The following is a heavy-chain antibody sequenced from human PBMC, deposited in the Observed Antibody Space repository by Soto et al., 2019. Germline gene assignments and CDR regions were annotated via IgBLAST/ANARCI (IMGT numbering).Heavy chain of an antibody. D-gene: IGHD6-13*01. J-gene: IGHJ5*02. CDR2: INAATGDT. CDR3: VRRHVSATGIDWFDP. CDR1: GYTFTSYG. Sequence: QVQLVQSGTEVKKPGASVKVSCKASGYTFTSYGIHWVRQAPGQRLEWMGWINAATGDTKYSPKFQGRVTITRDTSASTAYMELSSLRSEDTAVYYCVRRHVSATGIDWFDPWGQGTLVTVSS. V-gene: IGHV1-3*01.